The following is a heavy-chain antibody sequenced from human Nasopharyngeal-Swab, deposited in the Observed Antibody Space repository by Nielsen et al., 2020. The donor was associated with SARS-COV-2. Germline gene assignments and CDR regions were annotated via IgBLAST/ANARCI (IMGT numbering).Heavy chain of an antibody. CDR3: ARDESGDYLGLPFDY. V-gene: IGHV4-39*07. CDR2: VSYSGTA. D-gene: IGHD4-17*01. Sequence: GSLRLSCTVSGASISSSINYWGWIRQSPQKGLEWIWTVSYSGTANHNPSLNSRVTISVDTSKNQFSLKLISVTAADTAVYYCARDESGDYLGLPFDYWGQGTLVTVSS. CDR1: GASISSSINY. J-gene: IGHJ4*02.